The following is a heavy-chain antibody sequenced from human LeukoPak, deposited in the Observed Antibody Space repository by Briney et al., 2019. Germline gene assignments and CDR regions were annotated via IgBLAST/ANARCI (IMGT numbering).Heavy chain of an antibody. V-gene: IGHV4-4*08. CDR2: IDNSGST. CDR1: GGHIDSVY. CDR3: ASGAGWLIDY. D-gene: IGHD6-19*01. Sequence: SETLSLTCSVSGGHIDSVYWNWIRQPPGKGLEWIGYIDNSGSTKYNPSLQSRITMSRDTSKKQFSLKLTSVTAADTAMYYCASGAGWLIDYWGQEPWSASPQ. J-gene: IGHJ4*01.